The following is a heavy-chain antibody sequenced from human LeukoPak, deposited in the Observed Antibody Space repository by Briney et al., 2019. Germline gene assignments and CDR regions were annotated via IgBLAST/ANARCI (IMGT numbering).Heavy chain of an antibody. CDR1: GGTFSSYA. V-gene: IGHV1-69*13. Sequence: SVKVSFKASGGTFSSYAISWVRQAPGQGLEWMGGIIPIFGTANYAQKFQGRVTITADESTSTAYMELSSLRSEDTAVYYCAGRGYCSSTSCYAGMDYWGQGTLVTVSS. D-gene: IGHD2-2*01. J-gene: IGHJ4*02. CDR2: IIPIFGTA. CDR3: AGRGYCSSTSCYAGMDY.